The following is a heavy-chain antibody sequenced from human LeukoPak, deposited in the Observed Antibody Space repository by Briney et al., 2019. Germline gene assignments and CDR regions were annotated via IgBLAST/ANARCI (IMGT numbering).Heavy chain of an antibody. CDR1: GDSVSSNSVA. CDR2: TYYRSKWFN. D-gene: IGHD3-9*01. CDR3: TREGAGYQI. Sequence: SQTLSLTCAISGDSVSSNSVAWNWIRQSPSRGLEWLGRTYYRSKWFNDYAVSLKSRIIINPDTSKNQFSLQLNSVTPEDTAVYYCTREGAGYQIWGQGTLVTVSS. J-gene: IGHJ4*02. V-gene: IGHV6-1*01.